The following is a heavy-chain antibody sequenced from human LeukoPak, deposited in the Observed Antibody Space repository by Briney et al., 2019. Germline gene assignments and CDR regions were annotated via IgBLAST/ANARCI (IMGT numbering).Heavy chain of an antibody. D-gene: IGHD6-6*01. J-gene: IGHJ6*03. CDR2: IYYSGST. V-gene: IGHV4-31*03. Sequence: PSETLSLTCTVSGGSISSGGYYWSWLRQHPGTGREWVGYIYYSGSTYYNPSLKSRVTISVDTSKNQFSLKLSSVTAADTAVYYCARELSSSHYYYMDVWGKGTTVTVSS. CDR3: ARELSSSHYYYMDV. CDR1: GGSISSGGYY.